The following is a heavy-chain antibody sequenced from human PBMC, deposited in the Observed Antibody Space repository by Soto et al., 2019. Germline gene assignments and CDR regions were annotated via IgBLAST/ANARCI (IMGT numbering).Heavy chain of an antibody. CDR1: GASVSSGDYY. CDR3: AIGWRDTRGYWAFDI. V-gene: IGHV4-30-4*01. CDR2: IYNSGNT. J-gene: IGHJ3*02. D-gene: IGHD3-22*01. Sequence: QVQLQESGPGLVKPSQTLSLTCTVSGASVSSGDYYWSWIRQPPGKGLEWIGYIYNSGNTYYNPSLKSQVAISVDTSKNQFSLKVISVTAADTAIYYCAIGWRDTRGYWAFDIWGQGTMVTVSS.